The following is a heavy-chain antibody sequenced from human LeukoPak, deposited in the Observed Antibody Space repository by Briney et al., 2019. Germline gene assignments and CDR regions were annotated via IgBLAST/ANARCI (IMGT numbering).Heavy chain of an antibody. D-gene: IGHD3-22*01. CDR2: INPSGGST. Sequence: ASVKVSCKASGYTFTSYYMHWVRQAPGQGLEWMGIINPSGGSTSYAQKFQGRVTITRDTSTSTVYMELSSLRSEDTAVYYCARGTAGYYYDSSGFLSWGQGTLVTVSS. J-gene: IGHJ4*02. CDR3: ARGTAGYYYDSSGFLS. CDR1: GYTFTSYY. V-gene: IGHV1-46*01.